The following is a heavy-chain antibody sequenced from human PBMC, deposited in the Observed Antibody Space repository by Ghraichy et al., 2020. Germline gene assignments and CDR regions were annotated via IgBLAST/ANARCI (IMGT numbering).Heavy chain of an antibody. CDR2: IRSKGNNYAT. V-gene: IGHV3-73*01. J-gene: IGHJ6*02. CDR1: GFTFSGSA. Sequence: GGSLRLSCAASGFTFSGSAIHWVRQASGKGLEWVGRIRSKGNNYATTYAESVKGRFTIFRDDSQNTAYLQMNSLKIEDTVVYYCTSLITAGAAYYGMDVWGQGTTVTVSS. D-gene: IGHD6-13*01. CDR3: TSLITAGAAYYGMDV.